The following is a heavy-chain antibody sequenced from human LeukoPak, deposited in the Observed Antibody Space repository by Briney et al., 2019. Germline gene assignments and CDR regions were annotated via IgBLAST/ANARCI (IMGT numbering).Heavy chain of an antibody. CDR2: ISGSGGST. CDR3: AKDVAMVTDYDY. V-gene: IGHV3-23*01. D-gene: IGHD5-18*01. Sequence: GGSLRLSCAASGFTFSSYAMSWVRQAPGKGLEWVSAISGSGGSTYYADSVKGRFTISRDNSKNTPYLQMNSLRAEDTAVYYCAKDVAMVTDYDYWGQGTLVTVSS. J-gene: IGHJ4*02. CDR1: GFTFSSYA.